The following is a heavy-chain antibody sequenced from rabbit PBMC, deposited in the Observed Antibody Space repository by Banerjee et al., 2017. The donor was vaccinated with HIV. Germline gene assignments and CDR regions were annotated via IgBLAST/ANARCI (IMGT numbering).Heavy chain of an antibody. CDR3: ARSVAGADWSYDL. J-gene: IGHJ4*01. CDR2: IDGGSSGTT. D-gene: IGHD4-2*01. V-gene: IGHV1S45*01. Sequence: LTCTASGFSFSGTYWICWVRQAPGKGLAWIGCIDGGSSGTTYYASWAKGRFTISKTSSTTVTLQMTSLTAADTATYFCARSVAGADWSYDLWGPGTLVTVS. CDR1: GFSFSGTYW.